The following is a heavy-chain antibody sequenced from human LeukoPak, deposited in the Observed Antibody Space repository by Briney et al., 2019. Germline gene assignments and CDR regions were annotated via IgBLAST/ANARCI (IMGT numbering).Heavy chain of an antibody. D-gene: IGHD1-26*01. CDR3: ARDRVQGGSWAFDY. V-gene: IGHV3-30*02. J-gene: IGHJ4*02. CDR2: IRYDGSNK. CDR1: GFTFSSYG. Sequence: GGSLRLSCAASGFTFSSYGMHWVRQAPGKGLEWVAFIRYDGSNKYYADSVKGRFTISRDNSKNTLYLQMNSLRAEDTAVYYCARDRVQGGSWAFDYWGQGTLVTVSS.